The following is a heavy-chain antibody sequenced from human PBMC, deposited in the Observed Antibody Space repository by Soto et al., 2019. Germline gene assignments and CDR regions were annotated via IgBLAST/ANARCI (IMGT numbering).Heavy chain of an antibody. Sequence: SETMSLTCTVSGGSIISNNYYWGWIRQPPGKGLEWIGTIYYSGSTYYNPSLKSRVTISVDTSKNQFSLKVNSVTAAHTAVYYCGTGTTDSWGQGTLVTVSS. V-gene: IGHV4-39*01. D-gene: IGHD1-7*01. J-gene: IGHJ4*02. CDR2: IYYSGST. CDR3: GTGTTDS. CDR1: GGSIISNNYY.